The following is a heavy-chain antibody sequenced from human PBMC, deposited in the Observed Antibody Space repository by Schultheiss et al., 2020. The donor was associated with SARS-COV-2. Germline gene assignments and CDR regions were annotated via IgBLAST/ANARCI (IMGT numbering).Heavy chain of an antibody. V-gene: IGHV3-53*05. D-gene: IGHD3-3*01. CDR1: GFTFSSYA. J-gene: IGHJ4*02. CDR2: IYSGGST. Sequence: GGSLRLSCAASGFTFSSYAMHWVRQAPGKGLEWVSVIYSGGSTYYADSVKGRFTISRDNSKNTLYLQMNSLRAEDTAVYYCARALSGTIFGVVRPFDYWGQGTLVTVSS. CDR3: ARALSGTIFGVVRPFDY.